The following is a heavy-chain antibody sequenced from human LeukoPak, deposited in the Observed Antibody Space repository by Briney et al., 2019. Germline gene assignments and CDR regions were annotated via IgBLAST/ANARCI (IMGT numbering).Heavy chain of an antibody. CDR2: INSGGST. J-gene: IGHJ4*02. CDR1: GFTVSSNY. D-gene: IGHD5-24*01. Sequence: GGSLRLSCAASGFTVSSNYMSWVRQAPGKGLEWVSVINSGGSTYYADSVKGRFTISRDNSKNTLYLQMNSLRAEDTAVYYCARARWPSAFDYWGQGTLVTVSS. CDR3: ARARWPSAFDY. V-gene: IGHV3-66*02.